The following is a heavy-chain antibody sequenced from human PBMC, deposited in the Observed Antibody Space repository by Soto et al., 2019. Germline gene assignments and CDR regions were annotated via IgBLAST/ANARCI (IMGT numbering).Heavy chain of an antibody. Sequence: AATTSLTCAVSGYSLRNAYDWRCLLPPPGKGLEWIGSIYHGGSTYYNPSLKSRVTISVDTSKNQFSLKLSSVTAADTAVYYGARGVRPIAARHRFDYWGQGNMVTVS. J-gene: IGHJ4*02. CDR3: ARGVRPIAARHRFDY. CDR2: IYHGGST. D-gene: IGHD6-6*01. CDR1: GYSLRNAYD. V-gene: IGHV4-38-2*01.